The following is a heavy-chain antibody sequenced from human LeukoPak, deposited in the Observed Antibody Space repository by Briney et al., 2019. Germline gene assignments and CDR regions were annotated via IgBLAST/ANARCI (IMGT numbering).Heavy chain of an antibody. V-gene: IGHV4-59*01. CDR2: SDYSGNT. Sequence: PSETLSLTCTVSNGSISSYYWSWIRQRPGKRLECIGYSDYSGNTHYNPSLKSRVTMSLDTSMRQFFLRLCSVTAADSAVYFCARGDYIRGNIHYNAEYFQHWGQGILVTVSS. CDR1: NGSISSYY. J-gene: IGHJ1*01. D-gene: IGHD3-16*01. CDR3: ARGDYIRGNIHYNAEYFQH.